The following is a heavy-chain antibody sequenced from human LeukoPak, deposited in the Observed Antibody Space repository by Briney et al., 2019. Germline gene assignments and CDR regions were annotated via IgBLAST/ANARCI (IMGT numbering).Heavy chain of an antibody. CDR2: ISYDGTNK. V-gene: IGHV3-30-3*02. CDR3: ANDHYVSGRYDAFDI. J-gene: IGHJ3*02. D-gene: IGHD3-10*01. CDR1: GFIFSSYA. Sequence: PGGSLRLSCAASGFIFSSYAMHWVRQAPGKGLEWVAVISYDGTNKYYADSVKGRFTISRDNSKNTLYLQMNSLRAEDTAVYYCANDHYVSGRYDAFDIWGQGTMVTVSS.